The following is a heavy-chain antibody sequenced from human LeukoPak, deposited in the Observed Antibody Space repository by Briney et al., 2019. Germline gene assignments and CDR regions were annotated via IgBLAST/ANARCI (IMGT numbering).Heavy chain of an antibody. Sequence: ASVKVSCKASGGTFSSYAISWVRQAPGQGLEWMGWISAYNGNANYAQKLQGRVTMTTDTSTSTAHMELRSLRSDDTAVYYCARDPVLWGQGTLVTVSS. CDR3: ARDPVL. D-gene: IGHD1-1*01. J-gene: IGHJ4*02. V-gene: IGHV1-18*01. CDR2: ISAYNGNA. CDR1: GGTFSSYA.